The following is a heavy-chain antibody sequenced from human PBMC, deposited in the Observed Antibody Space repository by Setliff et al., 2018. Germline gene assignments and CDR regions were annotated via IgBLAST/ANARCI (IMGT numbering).Heavy chain of an antibody. V-gene: IGHV4-61*09. CDR2: IYTSWST. CDR1: GGSISSRTYY. D-gene: IGHD3-16*01. Sequence: SETLSLTCNVSGGSISSRTYYWSWIRQPAGKGLEWIGHIYTSWSTNYNPSLKSRVTISVDTSKNQFSLKLSSVTAADTAVYYCARLPNYVWGSPVDYWGQGTLVTVS. CDR3: ARLPNYVWGSPVDY. J-gene: IGHJ4*02.